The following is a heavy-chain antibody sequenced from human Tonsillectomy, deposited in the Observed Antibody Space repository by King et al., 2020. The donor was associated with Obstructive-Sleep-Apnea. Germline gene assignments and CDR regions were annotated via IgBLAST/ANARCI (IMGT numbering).Heavy chain of an antibody. CDR1: GGSFSGYY. CDR2: INHSGST. CDR3: ARGRRGRGRAAAATRNYYYGMDV. D-gene: IGHD6-13*01. J-gene: IGHJ6*02. Sequence: VQLQQWGAGLLKPSETLSLTCAVYGGSFSGYYWSWIRQPPGKGLEWIGEINHSGSTNYNPSLKSRVTISVDTTKNQFSLKLSSVTAADTAVYYCARGRRGRGRAAAATRNYYYGMDVWGQGTTVTVSS. V-gene: IGHV4-34*01.